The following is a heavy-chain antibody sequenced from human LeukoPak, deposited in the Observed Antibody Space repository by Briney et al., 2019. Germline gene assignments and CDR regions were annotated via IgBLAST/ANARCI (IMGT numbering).Heavy chain of an antibody. D-gene: IGHD4-17*01. CDR3: ARQVYGDYVYYFEY. CDR1: GFTFSTHW. V-gene: IGHV3-21*01. J-gene: IGHJ4*02. Sequence: GGSLRLSCAASGFTFSTHWMNWVRQAPGKGLEWVSSISGSSSYIYYADSVKGRFTISRDNAKNSLYLQMNNLRAEDTAVYYCARQVYGDYVYYFEYWGQGTLVTVSS. CDR2: ISGSSSYI.